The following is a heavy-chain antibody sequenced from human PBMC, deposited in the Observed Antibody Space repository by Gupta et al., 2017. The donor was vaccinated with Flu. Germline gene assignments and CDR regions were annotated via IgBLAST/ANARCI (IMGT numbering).Heavy chain of an antibody. CDR1: GFTFSGNV. V-gene: IGHV3-48*03. CDR3: ARGHWDS. J-gene: IGHJ4*02. Sequence: EVQLVESGEGLLQPGGSLRLSFAASGFTFSGNVCRWVRQAPGKGLGWVSVISSSGVPYYTDSVKGRFTISRDSAKNAVYLQMDSLRAEDTAFYYCARGHWDSWGQGTLVTVSS. CDR2: ISSSGVP.